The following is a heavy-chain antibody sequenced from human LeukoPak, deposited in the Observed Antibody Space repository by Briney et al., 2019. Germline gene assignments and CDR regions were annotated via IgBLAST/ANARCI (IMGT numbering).Heavy chain of an antibody. Sequence: GGSLRLSCAASGFTFSSYWMSWVRQAPGKGLEWVANIKQDGSEKYYVDSVKGRFTISRDNAKNSLYLQMNSLRAEDTAVYYCARDRVASSWYGPLGYWGQGTLVTVSS. D-gene: IGHD6-13*01. V-gene: IGHV3-7*01. CDR3: ARDRVASSWYGPLGY. J-gene: IGHJ4*02. CDR2: IKQDGSEK. CDR1: GFTFSSYW.